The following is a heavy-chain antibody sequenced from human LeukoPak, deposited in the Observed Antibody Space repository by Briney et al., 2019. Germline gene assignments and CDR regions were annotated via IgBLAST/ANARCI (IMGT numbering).Heavy chain of an antibody. V-gene: IGHV1-46*01. CDR3: ARMGGVLWFGEPNYFDY. J-gene: IGHJ4*02. D-gene: IGHD3-10*01. CDR1: GYTLTELS. Sequence: EASVKVSCKVSGYTLTELSMHWVRQAPGQGLEWMGIINPSGGSTSYAQKFQGRVTMTRDTSTSTVYMELSSLRSEDTAVYYCARMGGVLWFGEPNYFDYWGQGTLVTVSS. CDR2: INPSGGST.